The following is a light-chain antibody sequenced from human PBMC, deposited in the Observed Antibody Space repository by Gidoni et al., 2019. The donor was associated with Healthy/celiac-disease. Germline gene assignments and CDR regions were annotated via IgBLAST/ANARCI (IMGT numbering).Light chain of an antibody. CDR3: QKYNSPPLT. V-gene: IGKV1-27*01. Sequence: DIQMTVSPSSLSASVGDRVTITCRACQGISNYLAWYQQKPGQVPKLLIYAASTLESGVPSRFSGSGSGTDFTLTISSLQPEDVATYYCQKYNSPPLTFGGGTKVEIK. J-gene: IGKJ4*01. CDR1: QGISNY. CDR2: AAS.